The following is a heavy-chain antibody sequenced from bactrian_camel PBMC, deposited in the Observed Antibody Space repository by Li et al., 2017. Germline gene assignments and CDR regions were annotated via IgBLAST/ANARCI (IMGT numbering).Heavy chain of an antibody. Sequence: HVQLVESGGGSVQTGGSLRLSRAASGYSSNTFCMGWFRRVPGLEREGVAAIDRSGSTTYAGSLKGRFTISKDNAENTLYLQMNNLKPEDSARYYCAARRRAFLSCAEIKYLGQGTQVTVS. J-gene: IGHJ4*01. CDR2: IDRSGST. V-gene: IGHV3S53*01. D-gene: IGHD1*01. CDR1: GYSSNTFC.